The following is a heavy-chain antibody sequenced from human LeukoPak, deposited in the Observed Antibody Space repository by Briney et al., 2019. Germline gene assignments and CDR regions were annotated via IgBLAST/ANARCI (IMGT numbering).Heavy chain of an antibody. CDR3: ASLRMVRGVPDAFDI. V-gene: IGHV5-51*01. Sequence: GESLKISCKGSGYSFTSYWIGWVRQLPGKGLEWMGIIYPGDSDTRYSPSFQGQVTISADKSISTAYLQWSSLKASDTAMYYCASLRMVRGVPDAFDIWGQGTMVTVSS. D-gene: IGHD3-10*01. J-gene: IGHJ3*02. CDR1: GYSFTSYW. CDR2: IYPGDSDT.